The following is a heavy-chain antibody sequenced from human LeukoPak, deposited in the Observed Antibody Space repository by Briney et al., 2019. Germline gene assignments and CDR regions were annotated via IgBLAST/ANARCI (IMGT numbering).Heavy chain of an antibody. J-gene: IGHJ1*01. Sequence: GGSLRLSCAASGFTVSSNYMSWVRQAPGKGLEWVSAISGSGGSTYYADSVKGRFTISRDNSKNTLYLQMNSLRAEDTAVYYCAKFAGIAVAKNWGQGTLVTVSS. CDR3: AKFAGIAVAKN. V-gene: IGHV3-23*01. CDR2: ISGSGGST. D-gene: IGHD6-19*01. CDR1: GFTVSSNY.